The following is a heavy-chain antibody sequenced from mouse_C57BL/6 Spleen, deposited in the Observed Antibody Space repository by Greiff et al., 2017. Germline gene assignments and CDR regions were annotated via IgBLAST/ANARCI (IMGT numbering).Heavy chain of an antibody. J-gene: IGHJ2*01. Sequence: EVKLEESGGGLVKPGGSLKLSCAASGFTFSSYALSWVRQTPEKRLEWVATISDGGSYTYYPDNVKGRFTISRDNAKNNLYLQMSHLKSEDTAMYYCARRGLPNYFDYWGQGTTLTVSS. V-gene: IGHV5-4*03. D-gene: IGHD2-2*01. CDR2: ISDGGSYT. CDR1: GFTFSSYA. CDR3: ARRGLPNYFDY.